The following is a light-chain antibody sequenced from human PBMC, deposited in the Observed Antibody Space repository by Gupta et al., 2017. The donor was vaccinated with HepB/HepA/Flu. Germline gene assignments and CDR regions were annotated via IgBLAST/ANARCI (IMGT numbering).Light chain of an antibody. CDR3: NLWDSSSNHLV. CDR2: DNS. V-gene: IGLV3-19*01. Sequence: SSELTQDPAVCVALGQTGRITCQGDSLRSYYASWYQQKPGQAPVLVIYDNSNRPSGIPDRFSGSSSGNTASLTISGAQAEDEADYYCNLWDSSSNHLVFGGGTKLTVL. CDR1: SLRSYY. J-gene: IGLJ3*02.